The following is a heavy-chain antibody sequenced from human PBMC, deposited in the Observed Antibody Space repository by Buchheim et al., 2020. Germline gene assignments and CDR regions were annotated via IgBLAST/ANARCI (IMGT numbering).Heavy chain of an antibody. CDR1: GFTFSYYE. J-gene: IGHJ4*02. D-gene: IGHD2-2*01. V-gene: IGHV3-48*03. CDR2: ISSSGYTI. Sequence: EVQLVESGGGLVQPGGSLRLSCAASGFTFSYYEMNWVRQAPGKGLEWVSYISSSGYTIYYADSVKGRFTLSRAHAKNSLYLQMNSLRAEDTAVYYCARDLSRRSTSWSYVDNWGQGTL. CDR3: ARDLSRRSTSWSYVDN.